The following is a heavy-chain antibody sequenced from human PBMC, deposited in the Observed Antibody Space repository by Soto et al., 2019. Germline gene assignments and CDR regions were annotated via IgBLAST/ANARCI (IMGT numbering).Heavy chain of an antibody. CDR2: IVVGSGGT. D-gene: IGHD2-15*01. CDR3: GAGYCSGGSCYDFYYYGMDV. Sequence: SVKVSCKASGFTFTNCSVQWVRQARGQRLEWIGWIVVGSGGTNYAQNFQERVTITRDMSTSTAYMELSSLRSEDTAVYYCGAGYCSGGSCYDFYYYGMDVWGQGTTVTVSS. V-gene: IGHV1-58*01. J-gene: IGHJ6*02. CDR1: GFTFTNCS.